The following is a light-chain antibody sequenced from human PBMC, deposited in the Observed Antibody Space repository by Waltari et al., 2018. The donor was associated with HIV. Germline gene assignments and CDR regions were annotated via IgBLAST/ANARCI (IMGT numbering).Light chain of an antibody. J-gene: IGKJ1*01. CDR2: WAS. Sequence: IVMTQSTASLAVSVGERAIITCQSSQNIVDISNNQNCLTWYQQKPGQSPKLLIYWASTRESGVPDRFRGSGSGTNFTLTISSLQAEDVAVYYCQQHCSTPWTFGQGTKVGIK. V-gene: IGKV4-1*01. CDR3: QQHCSTPWT. CDR1: QNIVDISNNQNC.